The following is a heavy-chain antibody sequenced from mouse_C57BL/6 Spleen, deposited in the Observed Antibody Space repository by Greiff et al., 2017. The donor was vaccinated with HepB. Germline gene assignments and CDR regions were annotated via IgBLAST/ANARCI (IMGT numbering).Heavy chain of an antibody. CDR2: ISYDGSN. Sequence: EVKLVESGPGLVKPSQSLSLTCSVTGYSITSGYYWNWIRQFPGNKLEWMGYISYDGSNNYNPSLKNRISITRDTSKNQFFLKLNSVTTEDTATYYCAREGVYYDYEYYFDYWGQGTALTVSS. V-gene: IGHV3-6*01. CDR1: GYSITSGYY. J-gene: IGHJ2*01. CDR3: AREGVYYDYEYYFDY. D-gene: IGHD2-4*01.